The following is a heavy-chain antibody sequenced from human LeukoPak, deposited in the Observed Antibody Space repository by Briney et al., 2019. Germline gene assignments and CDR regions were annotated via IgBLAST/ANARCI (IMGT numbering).Heavy chain of an antibody. D-gene: IGHD1-14*01. J-gene: IGHJ4*02. CDR2: VCVYNGNT. V-gene: IGHV1-18*01. CDR3: GRDLGRDPEFDY. Sequence: ASVTVSCKASGYTFTIYGNSWVRLAPGQGIERMGWVCVYNGNTNYAQKPQGRVTMTPDTSTSTAYMELRSLRSGGTAVYYCGRDLGRDPEFDYWGQGTLVTVSS. CDR1: GYTFTIYG.